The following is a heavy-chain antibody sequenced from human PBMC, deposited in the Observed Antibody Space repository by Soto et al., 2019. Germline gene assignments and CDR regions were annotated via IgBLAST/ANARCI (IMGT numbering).Heavy chain of an antibody. CDR2: IYHTGST. Sequence: QLHLQESGSGLVRPSQTLSLTCAVSGASISSGGYSWSWIRQPPGKGLEWIGYIYHTGSTYYNPSRKSRVTMSVDKSTNQFSVELSSVTAADTAVYYCARALGTVTARTPHFFHYWGQGTLVSVSS. CDR3: ARALGTVTARTPHFFHY. J-gene: IGHJ4*02. CDR1: GASISSGGYS. V-gene: IGHV4-30-2*01. D-gene: IGHD2-21*02.